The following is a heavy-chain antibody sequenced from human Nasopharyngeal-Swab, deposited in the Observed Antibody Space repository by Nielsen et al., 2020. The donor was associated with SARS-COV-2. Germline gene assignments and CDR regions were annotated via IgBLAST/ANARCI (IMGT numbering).Heavy chain of an antibody. CDR3: ARGVYLGYFDY. Sequence: SETLSLTCTVSGGSISSSSYYWGWIRQPPGKGLEWIGSIYYSGSTYYNPFLKSRVTISVDTSKNQFSLKLSSVTAADTAVYYCARGVYLGYFDYWGQGTLVTVSS. J-gene: IGHJ4*02. CDR2: IYYSGST. V-gene: IGHV4-39*01. CDR1: GGSISSSSYY. D-gene: IGHD7-27*01.